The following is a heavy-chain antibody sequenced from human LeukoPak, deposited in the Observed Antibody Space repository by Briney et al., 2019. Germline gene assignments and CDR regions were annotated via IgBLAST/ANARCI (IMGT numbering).Heavy chain of an antibody. CDR3: ARGRITMIERIDY. CDR1: GFTFSSYA. Sequence: GGSLRLSCAASGFTFSSYAMSWVRQAPGKGLEWVSAISGSGGSTYYADSVKGRFTISRDNSKNTLYLQMDSLRAEDTAVYYCARGRITMIERIDYWGQGTLVTVSS. J-gene: IGHJ4*02. CDR2: ISGSGGST. D-gene: IGHD3-22*01. V-gene: IGHV3-23*01.